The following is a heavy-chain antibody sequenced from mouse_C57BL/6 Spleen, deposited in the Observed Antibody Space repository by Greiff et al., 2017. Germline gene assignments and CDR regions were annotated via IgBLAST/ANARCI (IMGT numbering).Heavy chain of an antibody. V-gene: IGHV1-53*01. CDR3: ASHHYSSWYFDV. CDR1: GYTFTSYW. J-gene: IGHJ1*03. D-gene: IGHD2-12*01. CDR2: INPSNGGT. Sequence: QVQLQQPGTELVQPGASVKLSCKASGYTFTSYWMHWVKQRPGQGLEWIGNINPSNGGTNYNEKFKSKATLTVDKSSSTAYMQLSSLTSEDSAVYYCASHHYSSWYFDVWGTGTTVTVSS.